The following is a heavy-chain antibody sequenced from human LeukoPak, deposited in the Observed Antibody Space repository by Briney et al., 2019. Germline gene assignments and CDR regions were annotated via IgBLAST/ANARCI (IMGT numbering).Heavy chain of an antibody. D-gene: IGHD6-13*01. V-gene: IGHV1-69*01. CDR3: ARKGGSWSPLDY. CDR1: GGTFSSYA. CDR2: IIPIFGTA. J-gene: IGHJ4*02. Sequence: SVKVSCKASGGTFSSYAISWGRQAPGQGLEWMGGIIPIFGTANYAQKFQGRVTITADESTSTAYMELSSLRSEDTAVYYCARKGGSWSPLDYWGQGTLVTVSS.